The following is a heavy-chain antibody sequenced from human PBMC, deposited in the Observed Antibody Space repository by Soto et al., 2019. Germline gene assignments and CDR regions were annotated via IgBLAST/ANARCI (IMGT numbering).Heavy chain of an antibody. Sequence: GASVKVSCKASGYTFTSYGISWVRQAPGQGLEWMGWISAYNGNTNYAQKLQGRVTMTTDTSTSTAYMELRSLRSDDTAVYYCARDVPRAPFIRYSSAWTTPRIDYWGQGTLVTVSS. J-gene: IGHJ4*02. CDR1: GYTFTSYG. V-gene: IGHV1-18*04. CDR2: ISAYNGNT. D-gene: IGHD6-19*01. CDR3: ARDVPRAPFIRYSSAWTTPRIDY.